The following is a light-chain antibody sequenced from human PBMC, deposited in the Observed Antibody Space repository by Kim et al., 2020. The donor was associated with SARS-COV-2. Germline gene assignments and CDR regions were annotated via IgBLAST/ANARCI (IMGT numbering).Light chain of an antibody. Sequence: VKPTCTLTSGHSSYSIAWPQQQPGKSPRYLMRLQGSGSYNKGSGVPDRFSGSSSGADRYLTISNLQSDDEADYYCETWDSDTPKVFGGGTQLTVL. J-gene: IGLJ3*02. CDR1: SGHSSYS. CDR2: LQGSGSY. CDR3: ETWDSDTPKV. V-gene: IGLV4-60*03.